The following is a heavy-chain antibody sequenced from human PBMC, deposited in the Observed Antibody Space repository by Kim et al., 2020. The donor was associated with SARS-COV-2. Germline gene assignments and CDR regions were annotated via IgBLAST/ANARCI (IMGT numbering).Heavy chain of an antibody. Sequence: SLRSRVTISVDTSRNQFSLKLSSITAADTAIYYCARGGMVATSTANWFDPWGQGSLVTVSS. D-gene: IGHD1-26*01. CDR3: ARGGMVATSTANWFDP. J-gene: IGHJ5*02. V-gene: IGHV4-39*07.